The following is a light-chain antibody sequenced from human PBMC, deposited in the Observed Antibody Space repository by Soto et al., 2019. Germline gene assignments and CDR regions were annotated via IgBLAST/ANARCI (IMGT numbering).Light chain of an antibody. CDR1: SSDIGYYNR. CDR3: SSYSRGTTSVV. CDR2: EVS. V-gene: IGLV2-18*02. J-gene: IGLJ2*01. Sequence: QSVLTQPPSVSGSPGQSVTISCTGTSSDIGYYNRVSWYQQSPDTAPKLILYEVSNRTSGVPDRFSGSKSGNTAALTISGLQAEDEAVFFCSSYSRGTTSVVFGGGTKVTVL.